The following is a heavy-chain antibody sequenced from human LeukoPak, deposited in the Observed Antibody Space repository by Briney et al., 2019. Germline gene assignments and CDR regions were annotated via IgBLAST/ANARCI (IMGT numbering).Heavy chain of an antibody. CDR3: ARRAGDHYYFDY. D-gene: IGHD7-27*01. J-gene: IGHJ4*02. V-gene: IGHV1-46*01. CDR2: INPSSGST. Sequence: ASVKVSCKASGYIFTSYYMHWVRQAPGQGLEWMGIINPSSGSTSHAQKFQDRVKKTRDTSRSTVYMELSSLRSEDTAVYYCARRAGDHYYFDYWGQGTLVTVSS. CDR1: GYIFTSYY.